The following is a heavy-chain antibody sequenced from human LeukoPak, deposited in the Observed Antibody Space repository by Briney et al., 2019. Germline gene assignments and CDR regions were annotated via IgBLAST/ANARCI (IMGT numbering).Heavy chain of an antibody. CDR1: GFTFSSYS. Sequence: GGSLRLSCAASGFTFSSYSMNWVRQAPGKGLEWVSYISSSSSTIYYADSVKGRFTISRDNAKNSLYLQMNGLRDEDTAVYYCARDRRGLYYWGQGTLVTVSS. D-gene: IGHD4/OR15-4a*01. V-gene: IGHV3-48*02. CDR2: ISSSSSTI. J-gene: IGHJ4*02. CDR3: ARDRRGLYY.